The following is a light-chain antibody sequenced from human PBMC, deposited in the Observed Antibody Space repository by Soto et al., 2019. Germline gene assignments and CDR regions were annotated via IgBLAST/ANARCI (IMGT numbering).Light chain of an antibody. Sequence: DIVMTQSPDSVAVSLGERATVNCKSSQSVLYSSKNKNYLAWYQQKPGQPPKLLIYWASTRESGVPDRFSGSGSGTDFTLTISSLQAEDVAVYYCQQYYDSFTFGQGTKLEIK. V-gene: IGKV4-1*01. CDR3: QQYYDSFT. J-gene: IGKJ2*01. CDR2: WAS. CDR1: QSVLYSSKNKNY.